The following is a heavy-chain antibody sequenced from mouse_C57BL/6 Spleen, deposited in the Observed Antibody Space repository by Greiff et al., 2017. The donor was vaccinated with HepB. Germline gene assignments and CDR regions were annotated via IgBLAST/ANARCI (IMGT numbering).Heavy chain of an antibody. CDR3: ARHRYGNRAMDY. V-gene: IGHV5-12*01. Sequence: EVQLVESGGGLVQPGGSLKLSCAASGFTFSDYYMYWVRQTPEKRLEWVAYISNGGGSTYYPDTVKGRFTISRDNAKNTLYLQMSRLKSEDTAMYYCARHRYGNRAMDYWGQGASVTVSS. CDR1: GFTFSDYY. CDR2: ISNGGGST. D-gene: IGHD2-1*01. J-gene: IGHJ4*01.